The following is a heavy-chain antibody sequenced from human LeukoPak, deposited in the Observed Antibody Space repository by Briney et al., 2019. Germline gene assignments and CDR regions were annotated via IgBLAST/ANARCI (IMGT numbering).Heavy chain of an antibody. Sequence: PGGPLRPSCAASGFTFSSYEMNWVRQAPGKGLEWVSYISSSGSTIYYADSVKGRFTISRDNAKNSLYLQMNSLRAEDTAVYYCARVTGGWIQLWCDYWGQGTLVTVSS. CDR2: ISSSGSTI. V-gene: IGHV3-48*03. D-gene: IGHD5-18*01. CDR1: GFTFSSYE. J-gene: IGHJ4*02. CDR3: ARVTGGWIQLWCDY.